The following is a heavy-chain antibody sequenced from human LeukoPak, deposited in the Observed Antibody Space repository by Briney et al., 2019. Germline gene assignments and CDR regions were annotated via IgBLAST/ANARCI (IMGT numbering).Heavy chain of an antibody. V-gene: IGHV4-59*08. CDR2: IYRGVIT. CDR1: LGSTTRSN. D-gene: IGHD2-2*01. J-gene: IGHJ6*03. Sequence: PSETLSLTSTVALGSTTRSNWCCIWSHLRKRLERICNIYRGVITHTTPSRKSRVTISVDTSKNQFSLKVKSVAAADTAVYYCARGDCSSTICYSPMDVWGKGTTATVSS. CDR3: ARGDCSSTICYSPMDV.